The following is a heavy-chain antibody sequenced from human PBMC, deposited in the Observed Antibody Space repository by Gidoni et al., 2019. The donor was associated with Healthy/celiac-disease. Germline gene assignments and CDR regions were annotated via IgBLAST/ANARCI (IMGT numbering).Heavy chain of an antibody. J-gene: IGHJ5*02. CDR1: GDSISSGGYS. D-gene: IGHD6-19*01. V-gene: IGHV4-30-2*01. CDR3: ARENRGWGMGWFDP. CDR2: IYHSGST. Sequence: QLQLQESGSGLVKPSQTLSLTCAVSGDSISSGGYSWSWLRQPPGKGLEWIGYIYHSGSTYYNPSLKSRVTISVDRSKNQFSLKLSSVTAADTAVYYCARENRGWGMGWFDPWGQGTLVIVSS.